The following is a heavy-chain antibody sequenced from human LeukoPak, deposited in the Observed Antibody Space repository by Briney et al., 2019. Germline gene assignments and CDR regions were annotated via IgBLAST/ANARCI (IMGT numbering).Heavy chain of an antibody. J-gene: IGHJ4*02. D-gene: IGHD6-19*01. CDR1: GFTFSSYA. CDR2: LYSGGVT. CDR3: ARDAAVAGKGGFDY. Sequence: GGSLRLSCAASGFTFSSYAMSWVRQAPGKGLEWVSVLYSGGVTSYADSVKGRFTISRDNSKNTLYLQMSSLRAEDTAVYYCARDAAVAGKGGFDYWGQGALVTVSS. V-gene: IGHV3-53*01.